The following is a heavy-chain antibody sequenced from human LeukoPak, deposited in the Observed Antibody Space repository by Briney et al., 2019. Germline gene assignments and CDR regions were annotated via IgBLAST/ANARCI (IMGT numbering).Heavy chain of an antibody. CDR3: ARAPRDGYNYASDY. CDR2: INPNGGST. D-gene: IGHD5-24*01. CDR1: GYTLTTYY. Sequence: GASVKVSCKASGYTLTTYYMHWVRQAPGQGLEWMGLINPNGGSTIYAQKFQGRVTMTRDTSTSTVYMELRSLRSDDTAVYYCARAPRDGYNYASDYWGQGTLVTVSS. V-gene: IGHV1-46*01. J-gene: IGHJ4*02.